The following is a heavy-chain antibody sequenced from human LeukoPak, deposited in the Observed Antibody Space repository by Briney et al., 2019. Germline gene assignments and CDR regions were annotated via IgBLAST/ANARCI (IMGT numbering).Heavy chain of an antibody. Sequence: GGSLRLSCAASGFTFSNYAMSWVRQAPGKGLEWVAGISGTGGSTHYADSVKGRFTISRDNSKNTLYLQMNSLRAEDTAVYYCARAGGYCSSTSCLVDYWGQGTLVTVSS. D-gene: IGHD2-2*01. CDR3: ARAGGYCSSTSCLVDY. CDR2: ISGTGGST. J-gene: IGHJ4*02. V-gene: IGHV3-23*01. CDR1: GFTFSNYA.